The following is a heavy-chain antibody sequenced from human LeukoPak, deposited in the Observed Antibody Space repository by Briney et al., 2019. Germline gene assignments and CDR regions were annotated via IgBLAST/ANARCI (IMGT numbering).Heavy chain of an antibody. CDR2: IYYSGST. D-gene: IGHD2-8*01. CDR1: GGSISSYY. J-gene: IGHJ4*02. CDR3: ARVRGYCTNGVCYIYYFDY. V-gene: IGHV4-59*01. Sequence: SETLSLTCTVSGGSISSYYWSWIRQPPGKGLEWIGYIYYSGSTNYNPSLKSRVTISVDTSKNQFSLKLSSVTAADTAVYYCARVRGYCTNGVCYIYYFDYWGQGTLVTVSS.